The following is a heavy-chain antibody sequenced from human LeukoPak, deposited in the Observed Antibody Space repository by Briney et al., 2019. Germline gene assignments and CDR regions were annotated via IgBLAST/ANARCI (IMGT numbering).Heavy chain of an antibody. Sequence: SGPTLLNPTQTLTLTFTFSGFSLSTTGVGVGVGWIRQPPGKALECLALIYWNDEKHYSPSLKTRLTITKDTSKNQVVLTMTNMDPVDTATYSCAHTVRASAGLIDYWGQGTLVTVSS. CDR3: AHTVRASAGLIDY. J-gene: IGHJ4*02. D-gene: IGHD6-13*01. CDR2: IYWNDEK. V-gene: IGHV2-5*01. CDR1: GFSLSTTGVGVG.